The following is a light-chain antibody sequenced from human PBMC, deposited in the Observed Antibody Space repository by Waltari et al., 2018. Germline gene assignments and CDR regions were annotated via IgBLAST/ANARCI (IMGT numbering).Light chain of an antibody. Sequence: EIVMTQSPATLSVSPGERATLSCRASQSVTSNLAWYLQKPGQAPRLPIYGASTRATGIPARFSGSGSGTEFTLTISSLQSEDFAVYYCQQYNYWVTFGGGTKVEIK. V-gene: IGKV3-15*01. CDR1: QSVTSN. J-gene: IGKJ4*01. CDR2: GAS. CDR3: QQYNYWVT.